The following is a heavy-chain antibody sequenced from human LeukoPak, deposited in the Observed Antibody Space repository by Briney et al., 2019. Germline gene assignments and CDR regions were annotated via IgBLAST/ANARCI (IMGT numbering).Heavy chain of an antibody. CDR3: ARLSMVRGDGDY. CDR2: IYYSGST. CDR1: GGSISSSSYY. J-gene: IGHJ4*02. V-gene: IGHV4-39*07. D-gene: IGHD3-10*01. Sequence: KPSETLSLTCTVSGGSISSSSYYWGWIRQPPGKGLEWIGSIYYSGSTYYNPSLKSRVTISVDTSKNQFSLKLSSVTAADTAVYYCARLSMVRGDGDYWGQGTLVTVSS.